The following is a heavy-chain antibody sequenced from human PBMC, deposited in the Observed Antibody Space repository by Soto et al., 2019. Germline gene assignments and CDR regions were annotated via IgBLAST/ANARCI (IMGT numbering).Heavy chain of an antibody. V-gene: IGHV3-30*03. J-gene: IGHJ4*02. CDR1: GLSFSNYG. CDR3: ARDSHRENYLEH. Sequence: QVQLVESGGGVVQPGRSLRLSCAASGLSFSNYGMHWVRQAPGKGLEWVAVTSFNGNNKWYTDSVKGRFTISRDNSKNTLYLQMDSLRDEDTAVYYCARDSHRENYLEHWGPGTLVTVSS. CDR2: TSFNGNNK.